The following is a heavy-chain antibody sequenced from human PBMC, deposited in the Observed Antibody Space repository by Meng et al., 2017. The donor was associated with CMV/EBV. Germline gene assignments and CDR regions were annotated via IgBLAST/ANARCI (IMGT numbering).Heavy chain of an antibody. CDR2: IRYDGSNK. V-gene: IGHV3-30*02. CDR1: GFTFSSYG. D-gene: IGHD7-27*01. J-gene: IGHJ4*01. Sequence: GGSLRLSCAAFGFTFSSYGMHWVRQAPGKGLEWVAFIRYDGSNKYYADSVKGRFTISRDNAKNSLYLQMNSLRAEDTAVYYCAAGLGTQEYYFDYWGQGTLVTVSS. CDR3: AAGLGTQEYYFDY.